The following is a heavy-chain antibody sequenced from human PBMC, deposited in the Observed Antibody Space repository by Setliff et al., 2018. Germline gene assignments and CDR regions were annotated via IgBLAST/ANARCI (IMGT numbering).Heavy chain of an antibody. Sequence: ASVKVSCKASGYTFTGYYMHWVRQAPGQGLEWMGRINPNSGGTNYAQKFQGSVTMTRDTSISTAYMELSRLRSDDTAVYYCARDYYYYDSSGYYYANWYFDLWGRGTLVTVSS. J-gene: IGHJ2*01. CDR1: GYTFTGYY. V-gene: IGHV1-2*06. CDR3: ARDYYYYDSSGYYYANWYFDL. CDR2: INPNSGGT. D-gene: IGHD3-22*01.